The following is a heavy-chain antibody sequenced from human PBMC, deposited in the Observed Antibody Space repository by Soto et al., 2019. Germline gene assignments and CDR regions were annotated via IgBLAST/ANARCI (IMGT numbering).Heavy chain of an antibody. V-gene: IGHV1-69*01. CDR3: ARGRNDSSGRYMRSGFGAFDI. CDR1: GGTFSSYA. Sequence: QAQLVQSGAEVKKPGSSVRVSCKASGGTFSSYAISWVRQAPGQGLEWIGGIIPMFDTPNYAQKFQGRVTITAVEATSTAYMGLSSLRSDDTAVYYCARGRNDSSGRYMRSGFGAFDIWGQGTMVSVSS. J-gene: IGHJ3*02. D-gene: IGHD3-22*01. CDR2: IIPMFDTP.